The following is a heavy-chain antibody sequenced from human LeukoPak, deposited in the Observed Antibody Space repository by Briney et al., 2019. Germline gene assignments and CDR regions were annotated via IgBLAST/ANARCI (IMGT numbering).Heavy chain of an antibody. J-gene: IGHJ5*02. CDR2: ISGSGDAT. CDR1: GFTFTSYG. CDR3: AKLRGPSSSSENNWFDP. D-gene: IGHD6-6*01. Sequence: GGSLRLSCVASGFTFTSYGMAWVRQAPGKRLEWVSGISGSGDATYYADSVKGRFTISRDNSKNTLYLQMNSLRVEEMAEYYCAKLRGPSSSSENNWFDPWGQGTLVTVSS. V-gene: IGHV3-23*01.